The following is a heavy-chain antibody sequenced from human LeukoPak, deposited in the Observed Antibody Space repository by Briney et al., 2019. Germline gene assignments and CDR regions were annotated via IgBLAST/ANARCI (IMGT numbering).Heavy chain of an antibody. V-gene: IGHV3-53*01. CDR2: IYSGGST. CDR3: ARDFGITGQDAFDI. CDR1: GFTVSSNY. J-gene: IGHJ3*02. D-gene: IGHD1-20*01. Sequence: GGSLRLSCAASGFTVSSNYMSWVRQAPGKGLEWVSVIYSGGSTYYADSVKGRFTISRDNSKNTLYLQMNSLRAEDTAVYYCARDFGITGQDAFDIWGQGTMVTVSS.